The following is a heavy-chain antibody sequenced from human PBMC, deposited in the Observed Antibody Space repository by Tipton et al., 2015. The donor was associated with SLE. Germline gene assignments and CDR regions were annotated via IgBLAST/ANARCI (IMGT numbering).Heavy chain of an antibody. CDR3: ASLRDSSGYYSGY. CDR1: GGSISSSNW. Sequence: TLSLTCAVSGGSISSSNWWSWVRQPPGKGLEWIGEIYHSGSTNYNPSLKSRVTISVDKSKNQFSLKLSSVTAADTAVYYCASLRDSSGYYSGYWGQGTLVTVSS. V-gene: IGHV4-4*02. CDR2: IYHSGST. J-gene: IGHJ4*02. D-gene: IGHD3-22*01.